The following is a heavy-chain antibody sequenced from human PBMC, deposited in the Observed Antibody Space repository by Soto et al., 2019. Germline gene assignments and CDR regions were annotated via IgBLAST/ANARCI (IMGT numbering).Heavy chain of an antibody. CDR2: IIPIFGTV. D-gene: IGHD4-17*01. V-gene: IGHV1-69*12. CDR1: GGTFSSYA. J-gene: IGHJ6*02. CDR3: ATEYYGDSTEGDYYYGMDV. Sequence: QVQLVQSGAEVKKPGSSVKVSCKASGGTFSSYAISWVRQAPGQGLEWMGGIIPIFGTVNYAQKFQGRVTITADESTSTAYMELSSLRSEDTAVYYCATEYYGDSTEGDYYYGMDVWGQGTTVTVSS.